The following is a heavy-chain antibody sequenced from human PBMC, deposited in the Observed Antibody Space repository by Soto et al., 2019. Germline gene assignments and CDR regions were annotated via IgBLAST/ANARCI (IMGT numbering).Heavy chain of an antibody. CDR2: IWYDGSNK. Sequence: QVQLVESGGGVVQPGRSLRLSCAASGFTFSSYGMHWVRQAPGKGLEWVAVIWYDGSNKYYADSVKGRFTISRDNSKNTLYLQMNSLRAEDTAVYYCARDPLVYNGNDDYYFDYWGQGTLVTVSS. J-gene: IGHJ4*02. D-gene: IGHD1-20*01. CDR3: ARDPLVYNGNDDYYFDY. V-gene: IGHV3-33*01. CDR1: GFTFSSYG.